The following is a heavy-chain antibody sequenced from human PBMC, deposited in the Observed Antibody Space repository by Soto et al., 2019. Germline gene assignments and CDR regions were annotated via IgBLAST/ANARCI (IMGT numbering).Heavy chain of an antibody. CDR1: GYAFSSYW. CDR3: ARVMANLPWYFDY. Sequence: GGSLRLSCAASGYAFSSYWMHWVRQAPGKGLVWVSRVNGDGSSTSYADPVKGRFTISGDNAKNTVHLQMDSLRAEDTAVYYCARVMANLPWYFDYWGQGTQVTVSS. D-gene: IGHD2-8*01. V-gene: IGHV3-74*01. CDR2: VNGDGSST. J-gene: IGHJ4*02.